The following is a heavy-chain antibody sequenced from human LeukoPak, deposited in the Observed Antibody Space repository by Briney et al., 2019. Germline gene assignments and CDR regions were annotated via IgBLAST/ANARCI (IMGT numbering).Heavy chain of an antibody. CDR3: ARGGDYGQGFDY. J-gene: IGHJ4*02. Sequence: GGSLRLSCAASGFTFSSYSMNWVRQAPGKGLEWVSSISSSSSYIYYADSVKGRFTISRDNAKNSLYLQMNSLRAEDTAVYYCARGGDYGQGFDYWGQGTLVTVSS. CDR1: GFTFSSYS. D-gene: IGHD4-17*01. CDR2: ISSSSSYI. V-gene: IGHV3-21*01.